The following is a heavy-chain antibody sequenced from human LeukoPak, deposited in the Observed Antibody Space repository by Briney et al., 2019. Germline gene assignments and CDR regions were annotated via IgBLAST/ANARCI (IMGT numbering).Heavy chain of an antibody. V-gene: IGHV3-74*01. Sequence: RGSLRLSCAASGLTFSRDWMHWVRQAPGKGLVWVSRFNSDGSITSYADSVKGRFTISRDNAKNTLYLQMNSLRAEDTAVYYCARDDGSGWLDPWGQGTRVTVSS. CDR1: GLTFSRDW. J-gene: IGHJ5*02. CDR2: FNSDGSIT. CDR3: ARDDGSGWLDP. D-gene: IGHD5-24*01.